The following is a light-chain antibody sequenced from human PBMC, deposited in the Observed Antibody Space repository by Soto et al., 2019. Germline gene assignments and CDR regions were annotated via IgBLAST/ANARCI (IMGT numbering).Light chain of an antibody. CDR3: SSYAGRNSLV. Sequence: QSALTQPPSASGSPGQSVTISCTGTSSDVGAYNYVSWYQQHPGKAPKLMIYDVSKRPSGVPDRFSGSNSGTTASLTVAGLQAEDEADYYCSSYAGRNSLVFGGGTKLTVL. CDR1: SSDVGAYNY. CDR2: DVS. V-gene: IGLV2-8*01. J-gene: IGLJ2*01.